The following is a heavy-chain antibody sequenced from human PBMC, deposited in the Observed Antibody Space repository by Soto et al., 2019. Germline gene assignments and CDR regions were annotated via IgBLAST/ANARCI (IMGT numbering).Heavy chain of an antibody. CDR2: IRTKANNYAT. D-gene: IGHD3-3*01. CDR1: GFTFSGST. CDR3: TRQSDDFWSGYYYY. J-gene: IGHJ4*02. V-gene: IGHV3-73*01. Sequence: EVQLVESGGGLVQPGGSLKLSCVASGFTFSGSTMHWVRQASGKGLEWVGRIRTKANNYATTYAASVEGRFTISRDDSRNTAYLQMNSLNTEDTAVYYCTRQSDDFWSGYYYYWGQGVLVTVSS.